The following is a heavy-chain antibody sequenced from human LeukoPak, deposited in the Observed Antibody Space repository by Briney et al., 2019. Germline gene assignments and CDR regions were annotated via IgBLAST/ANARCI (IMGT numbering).Heavy chain of an antibody. CDR2: ISYDGSNK. V-gene: IGHV3-30*18. Sequence: GGSLRLSCAASGFTFSSYGMHWVRQAPGKGLEWVAVISYDGSNKYYADSVKGRFTISRGNPKNTLYLQMNSLRAEDTAVYYCAKDRTGSGSYFYWGQGTLVTVSS. D-gene: IGHD3-10*01. CDR1: GFTFSSYG. CDR3: AKDRTGSGSYFY. J-gene: IGHJ4*02.